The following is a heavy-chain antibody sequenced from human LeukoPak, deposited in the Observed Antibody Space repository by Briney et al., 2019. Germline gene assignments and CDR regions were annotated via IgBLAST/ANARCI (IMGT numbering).Heavy chain of an antibody. CDR2: INPNSGGT. Sequence: ASVKVSCTASGYTFTGYYMHWVRQAPGQGLEWMGWINPNSGGTNYAQKFQGRVTMTRDTSISTAYMELSRLRSDDTAVYYCARDGDIVLMVFGMDVWGQGTTVTVSS. CDR3: ARDGDIVLMVFGMDV. V-gene: IGHV1-2*02. D-gene: IGHD2-8*01. J-gene: IGHJ6*02. CDR1: GYTFTGYY.